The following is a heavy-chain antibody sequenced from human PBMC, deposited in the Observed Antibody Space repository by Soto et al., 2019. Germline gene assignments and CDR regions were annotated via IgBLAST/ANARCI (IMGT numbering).Heavy chain of an antibody. V-gene: IGHV4-39*01. Sequence: QLQLQESGPGLVKPSETLSHTCSVSGGSISSSSYFWGWIRQPPGKGLEWIGSIYYSGSTYYNPSLNSRVTVSVDTSTNQFSLKLSSVPAADTAVYYCARHPSDFWFDPWGQGTLVTVSS. CDR1: GGSISSSSYF. CDR2: IYYSGST. D-gene: IGHD2-21*02. J-gene: IGHJ5*02. CDR3: ARHPSDFWFDP.